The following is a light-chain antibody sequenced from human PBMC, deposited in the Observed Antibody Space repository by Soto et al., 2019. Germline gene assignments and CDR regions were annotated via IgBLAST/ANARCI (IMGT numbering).Light chain of an antibody. CDR1: QSLSSSY. CDR3: QQYNSWPPIT. CDR2: GAS. Sequence: EIVLTQSPGTLSLSPGERATLSCRASQSLSSSYLAWYQQKPGQAPRLLLYGASTRATGIPARFSGSGSGTEFTLSISSLQSEDFAAYYCQQYNSWPPITFGQGTRLEIK. J-gene: IGKJ5*01. V-gene: IGKV3-15*01.